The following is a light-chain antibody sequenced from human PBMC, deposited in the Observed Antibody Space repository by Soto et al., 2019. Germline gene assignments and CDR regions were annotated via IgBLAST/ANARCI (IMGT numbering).Light chain of an antibody. CDR3: KSYAGSNTYV. CDR1: GSDIGGYNY. J-gene: IGLJ1*01. V-gene: IGLV2-8*01. Sequence: QSALAQPASVSASFGQSITISCTGTGSDIGGYNYVSWYQQHPGKAPKVLLYEGVQRPSGVPDRFSGSKSGNTASLTVSGLQAADESDYFCKSYAGSNTYVFGSGTKLTVL. CDR2: EGV.